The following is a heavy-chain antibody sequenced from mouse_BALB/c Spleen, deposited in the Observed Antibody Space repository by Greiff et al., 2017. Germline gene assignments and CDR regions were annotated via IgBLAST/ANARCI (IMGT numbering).Heavy chain of an antibody. CDR3: ARDNYGYNY. Sequence: VVESGGGLVQPGGSLKLSCAASGFTFSSYGMSWVRQTPDKRLELVATINSNGGSTYYPDSVKGRFTISRDNAKNTLYLQMSSLKSEDTAMYYCARDNYGYNYWGQGTTLTVSS. CDR1: GFTFSSYG. J-gene: IGHJ2*01. V-gene: IGHV5-6-3*01. CDR2: INSNGGST. D-gene: IGHD1-2*01.